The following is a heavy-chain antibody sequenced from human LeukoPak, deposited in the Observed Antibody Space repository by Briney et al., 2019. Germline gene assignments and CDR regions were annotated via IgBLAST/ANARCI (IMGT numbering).Heavy chain of an antibody. J-gene: IGHJ4*02. CDR1: GFTFSSHW. CDR3: ASAIVTTRNTWDM. V-gene: IGHV3-74*01. Sequence: GGSLRLSCAASGFTFSSHWMHWVRQAPGKGLVWVSRISSDGSSTNYADSVKGRFTISRGNAKNMLYLQMDSLRAEDTSLYYCASAIVTTRNTWDMWGQGTQVTVSS. CDR2: ISSDGSST. D-gene: IGHD1-26*01.